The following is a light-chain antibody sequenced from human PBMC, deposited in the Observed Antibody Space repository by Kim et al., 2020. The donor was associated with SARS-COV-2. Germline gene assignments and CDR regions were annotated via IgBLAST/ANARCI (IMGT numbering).Light chain of an antibody. Sequence: EIVLTQSPGTLSLSPGERATLSCRASQSVTSSYFAWYQQKPGQAPRLLFYDVSSRATAIPDRFGGSGSGTDFTLTISRLEPEDFAVYYCQQYGSAPYTFGQGTKLEI. V-gene: IGKV3-20*01. CDR2: DVS. J-gene: IGKJ2*01. CDR1: QSVTSSY. CDR3: QQYGSAPYT.